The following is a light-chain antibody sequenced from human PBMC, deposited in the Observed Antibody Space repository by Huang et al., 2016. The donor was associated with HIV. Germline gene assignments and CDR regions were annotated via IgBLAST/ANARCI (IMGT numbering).Light chain of an antibody. CDR3: QQYNNWPPIT. CDR1: QSVGSK. Sequence: ETVMTQSPATLSVSPGERATLSCRASQSVGSKLAWYQQKPGQAPRLLIDVASTRATGIAARFSGSGSGTEFTLTIASLQSEDSAVYYCQQYNNWPPITFGQGTRVEIK. J-gene: IGKJ5*01. CDR2: VAS. V-gene: IGKV3-15*01.